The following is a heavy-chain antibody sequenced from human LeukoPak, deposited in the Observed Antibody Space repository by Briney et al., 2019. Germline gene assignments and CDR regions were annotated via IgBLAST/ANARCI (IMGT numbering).Heavy chain of an antibody. D-gene: IGHD1-1*01. CDR1: GDSMSNGGYF. V-gene: IGHV4-31*03. J-gene: IGHJ4*02. Sequence: SQTLSLTCTVSGDSMSNGGYFWSWIRQHPGKGLEWIGYIYYTGSTTYNPSLQSRVTMSIDTSKNNFSLRLNPVTAADTAVYFCARGLPGARIPYHFDSWGQGTLVAVSS. CDR3: ARGLPGARIPYHFDS. CDR2: IYYTGST.